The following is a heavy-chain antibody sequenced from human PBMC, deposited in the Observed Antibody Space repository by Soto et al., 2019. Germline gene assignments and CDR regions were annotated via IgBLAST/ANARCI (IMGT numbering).Heavy chain of an antibody. CDR1: GGSISSYY. D-gene: IGHD6-13*01. J-gene: IGHJ4*02. CDR3: ARGIAAAGTVWDY. Sequence: SETLSLTCTVSGGSISSYYWSWIRQPPGKGLEWIGYIYYSGSTNYNPSLKSRVTISVDTSKNQFSLKLSSVTAADTAVYYCARGIAAAGTVWDYWGQGTLVTVS. V-gene: IGHV4-59*01. CDR2: IYYSGST.